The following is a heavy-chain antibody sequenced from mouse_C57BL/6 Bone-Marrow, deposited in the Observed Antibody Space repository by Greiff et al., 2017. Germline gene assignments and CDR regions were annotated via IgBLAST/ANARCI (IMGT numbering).Heavy chain of an antibody. CDR1: GFTFSCSG. J-gene: IGHJ3*01. CDR2: ISSGGSYT. Sequence: VKLVESGGDLVKPGGSLKLSCAASGFTFSCSGMSWVRQTPDKRLEWVATISSGGSYTYHPDSVKGRFTISRDNAKNSLYLQMSSLKSEDTAMYYCAKGIYSNPFAYWGQGTLVTVSA. D-gene: IGHD2-5*01. CDR3: AKGIYSNPFAY. V-gene: IGHV5-6*01.